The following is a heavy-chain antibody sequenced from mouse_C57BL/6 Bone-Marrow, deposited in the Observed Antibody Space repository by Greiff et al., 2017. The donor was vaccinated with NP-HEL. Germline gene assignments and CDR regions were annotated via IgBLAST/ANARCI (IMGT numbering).Heavy chain of an antibody. V-gene: IGHV1-80*01. J-gene: IGHJ2*01. CDR1: GYSFSSYW. CDR3: ARRGVITTEGYFDY. CDR2: IYPGDGDT. Sequence: VQLTESGAELVKPGASVKISCKASGYSFSSYWMNWVKQRPGKGLEWIGQIYPGDGDTNYNGKFKGKATLTADKSSSTAYMHLSSLTSEDSAVYFCARRGVITTEGYFDYWGQGTTLTVSS. D-gene: IGHD1-1*01.